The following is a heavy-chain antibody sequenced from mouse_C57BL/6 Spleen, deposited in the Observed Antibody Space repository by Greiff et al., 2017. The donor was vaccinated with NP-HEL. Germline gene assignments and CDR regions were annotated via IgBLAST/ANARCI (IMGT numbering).Heavy chain of an antibody. CDR1: GYTFTSYW. D-gene: IGHD3-2*02. CDR3: AIDSSGHNYYAMDY. Sequence: QVQLQPPGAELVKPGASVKLSCKASGYTFTSYWLHWVKQRPGQGLEWIGMIHPNSGSTNYNEKFKSKATLTADKSSSTAYMQLSSLTSEDSAVYYCAIDSSGHNYYAMDYGGQGTSVTVSS. V-gene: IGHV1-64*01. CDR2: IHPNSGST. J-gene: IGHJ4*01.